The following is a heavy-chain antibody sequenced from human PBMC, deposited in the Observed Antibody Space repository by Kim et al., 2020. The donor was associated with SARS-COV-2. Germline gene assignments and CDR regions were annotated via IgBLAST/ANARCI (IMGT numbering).Heavy chain of an antibody. Sequence: YAQGVQGRVTMTRDTSTSTAYMELGSLRSDDTAVYYCARARGGSYYVGVDYWGQGTLVTVSS. J-gene: IGHJ4*02. D-gene: IGHD1-26*01. CDR3: ARARGGSYYVGVDY. V-gene: IGHV1-18*01.